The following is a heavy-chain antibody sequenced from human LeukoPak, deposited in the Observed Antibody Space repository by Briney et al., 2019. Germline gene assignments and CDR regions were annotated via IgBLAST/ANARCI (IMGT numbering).Heavy chain of an antibody. CDR3: AKYVGKLPWFPSAFDI. CDR1: GFTFSSYG. Sequence: VRSLRLSCAASGFTFSSYGMHWVRQAPGKGLEWVAVISDNGNDKYYVDSVKGRFTISRDNSKNTVYLQMNSLRAEDMAVYYCAKYVGKLPWFPSAFDIWGQGTMVTVSS. CDR2: ISDNGNDK. J-gene: IGHJ3*02. D-gene: IGHD3-10*01. V-gene: IGHV3-30*18.